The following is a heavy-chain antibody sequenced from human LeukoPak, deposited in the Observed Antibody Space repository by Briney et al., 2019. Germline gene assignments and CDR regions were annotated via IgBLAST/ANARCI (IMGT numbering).Heavy chain of an antibody. CDR3: ARENYYDSSGYYGF. CDR1: GFTFSSYS. D-gene: IGHD3-22*01. CDR2: ISSSSSYI. V-gene: IGHV3-21*01. Sequence: GGSLRLSCAASGFTFSSYSMNWARQAPGKGLEWVSYISSSSSYIYYADSVKGRFTISRDNAKNSLYLQMNSLRAEDTAVYYCARENYYDSSGYYGFWGQGTPVTVSS. J-gene: IGHJ4*02.